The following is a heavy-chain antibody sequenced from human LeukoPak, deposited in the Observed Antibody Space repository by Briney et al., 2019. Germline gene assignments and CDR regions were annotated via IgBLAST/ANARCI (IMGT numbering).Heavy chain of an antibody. D-gene: IGHD2-2*01. CDR1: GFTFSSYS. V-gene: IGHV3-23*01. Sequence: GGSLRLSCAASGFTFSSYSMSWVRQAPGKGLEWVSAISGSGINTYYADSVKGRFTISRDNSKNTLHLQMNSLRAEDTAVYYCAIDVRIVVGSAAGGFDSWGQGTLVTVSS. CDR3: AIDVRIVVGSAAGGFDS. CDR2: ISGSGINT. J-gene: IGHJ4*02.